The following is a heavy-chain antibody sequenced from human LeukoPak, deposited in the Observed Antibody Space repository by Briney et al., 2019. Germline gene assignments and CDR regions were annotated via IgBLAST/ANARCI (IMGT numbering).Heavy chain of an antibody. J-gene: IGHJ4*02. CDR1: GYIFTSNY. CDR3: ARDQEGFDY. CDR2: IYPRDGST. Sequence: ASVKVSCKASGYIFTSNYIHWVRQAPGQGLEWMGMIYPRDGSTSYARKFQGRVTVTRDTSTSTVHMELSGLRSEDTAVYYCARDQEGFDYWGQGTLVTVSS. V-gene: IGHV1-46*01.